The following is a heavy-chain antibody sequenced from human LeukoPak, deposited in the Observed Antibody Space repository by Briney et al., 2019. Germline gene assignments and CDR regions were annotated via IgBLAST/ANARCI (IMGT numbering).Heavy chain of an antibody. V-gene: IGHV3-74*01. Sequence: GGSLRPSCAASGITFSGAWMHWVRQAPGKGLVWVSRINDDGSFRRYANSVKGRFTISRDNAKNTLFLQMDSLRAEDTAVYYCARVSGPGMNEYYHLWGQGTLVTVSS. CDR3: ARVSGPGMNEYYHL. CDR2: INDDGSFR. CDR1: GITFSGAW. J-gene: IGHJ1*01. D-gene: IGHD3-10*01.